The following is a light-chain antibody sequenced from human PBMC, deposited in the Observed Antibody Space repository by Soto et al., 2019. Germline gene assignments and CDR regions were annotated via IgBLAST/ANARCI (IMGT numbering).Light chain of an antibody. V-gene: IGKV3-15*01. Sequence: EIVLTQSPGTLSLSPGERATLSCMASQSVSNNYLAWYQQKPGQAPRLLIYGASNRATGIPARFSGSGSGTEFTLTISSLQSEDFAVYYCQQYNNWPPWTFGQGTKVDIK. J-gene: IGKJ1*01. CDR3: QQYNNWPPWT. CDR2: GAS. CDR1: QSVSNN.